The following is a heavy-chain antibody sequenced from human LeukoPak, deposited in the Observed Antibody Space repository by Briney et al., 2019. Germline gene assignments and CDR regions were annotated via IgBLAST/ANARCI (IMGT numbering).Heavy chain of an antibody. CDR2: ISHDGSYE. J-gene: IGHJ4*02. V-gene: IGHV3-30*04. Sequence: GGSLRLSCAASGFIFSGYEMHWIRQAPGKGLGWVAVISHDGSYEDYADSVNSRFTISRDNPRNTLYLQINSLRPEDTALYYCAKGPFGSCSSPSCYFFDYWGQGTLVTVSA. D-gene: IGHD2-2*01. CDR3: AKGPFGSCSSPSCYFFDY. CDR1: GFIFSGYE.